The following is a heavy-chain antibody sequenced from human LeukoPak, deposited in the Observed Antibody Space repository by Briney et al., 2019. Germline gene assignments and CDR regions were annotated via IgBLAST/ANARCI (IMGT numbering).Heavy chain of an antibody. D-gene: IGHD3-16*01. J-gene: IGHJ3*02. V-gene: IGHV3-66*01. Sequence: RGSLRLSCAASGFTVSSNYMSWVRQAPGKGLEWVSVIYSGGSTYYADSVKGRFTISRDNSKNTLYLQINSLRAEDTAVYYCARFWVWAFDIWGQGTMVTVSS. CDR2: IYSGGST. CDR1: GFTVSSNY. CDR3: ARFWVWAFDI.